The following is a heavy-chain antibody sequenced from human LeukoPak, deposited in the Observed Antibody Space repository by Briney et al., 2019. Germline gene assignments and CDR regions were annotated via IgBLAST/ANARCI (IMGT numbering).Heavy chain of an antibody. J-gene: IGHJ4*02. Sequence: SETLSLTCTVPGGFITSYYWSWIRQSPGKGLEWIGYIYYTGSTNYNPSLKGRVTMSVDTSKNQFSLSLCSVTAADTAVYYCARGETLMAFAEYWGQGTLVTVSS. V-gene: IGHV4-59*01. CDR3: ARGETLMAFAEY. D-gene: IGHD2-8*01. CDR1: GGFITSYY. CDR2: IYYTGST.